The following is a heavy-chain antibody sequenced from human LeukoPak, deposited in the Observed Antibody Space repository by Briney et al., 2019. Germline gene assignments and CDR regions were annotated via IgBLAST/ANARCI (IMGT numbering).Heavy chain of an antibody. V-gene: IGHV3-48*01. CDR3: VRDGSSCGNFVY. D-gene: IGHD2/OR15-2a*01. CDR1: GFTFSTYA. CDR2: ISSNSSVI. Sequence: GGSLRLSCAASGFTFSTYAMDWVRQAPGKGLQWVSYISSNSSVIYYADSVKGRFTISRDNAKNLLYLQMNSLRTEDTAVYYCVRDGSSCGNFVYWGQGALVRVSS. J-gene: IGHJ4*02.